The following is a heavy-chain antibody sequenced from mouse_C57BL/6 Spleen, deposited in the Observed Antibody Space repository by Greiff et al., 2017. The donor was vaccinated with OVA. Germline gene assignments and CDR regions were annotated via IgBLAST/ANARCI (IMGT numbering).Heavy chain of an antibody. D-gene: IGHD2-5*01. CDR3: ARDDGYSNDWYFDV. Sequence: EVQLVESEGGLVQPGSSMKLSCTASGFTFSDYYMAWVRQVPEKGLEWVANINYDGSSTYYLDSLKSRFIISRDNAKNILYLQMSSLKSEDTATYYCARDDGYSNDWYFDVWGTGTTVTVSS. CDR1: GFTFSDYY. V-gene: IGHV5-16*01. CDR2: INYDGSST. J-gene: IGHJ1*03.